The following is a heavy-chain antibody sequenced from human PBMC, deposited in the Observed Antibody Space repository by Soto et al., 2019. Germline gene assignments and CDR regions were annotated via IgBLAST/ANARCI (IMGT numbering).Heavy chain of an antibody. Sequence: QVPLVQSGAEVKKPGSSVKVSCKASGGTFSSYAISWVRQAPGQGLEWMGGIIPIFGTANYAQKFQGRVTITADESTSTAYMELSSLRSEDTAVYYCARPSQDIVLVPAVGYYYYYGMDVWGQGTTVTVSS. J-gene: IGHJ6*02. D-gene: IGHD2-2*01. CDR2: IIPIFGTA. V-gene: IGHV1-69*12. CDR1: GGTFSSYA. CDR3: ARPSQDIVLVPAVGYYYYYGMDV.